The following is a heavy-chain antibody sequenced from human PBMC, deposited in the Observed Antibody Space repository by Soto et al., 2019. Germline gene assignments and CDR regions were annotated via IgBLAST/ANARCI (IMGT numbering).Heavy chain of an antibody. CDR1: GFTFSSYA. CDR3: AKDLSGTTYWYFDL. J-gene: IGHJ2*01. Sequence: EVQLLESGGGLVQPGGSLRLSCAASGFTFSSYAMSWVRQAPGKGLDWVSAISGSGGSTYYADSVKGRFTISRYNSKNALYLQMNSLRAEDTAVYYCAKDLSGTTYWYFDLWGRGTLVTVSS. D-gene: IGHD3-10*01. V-gene: IGHV3-23*01. CDR2: ISGSGGST.